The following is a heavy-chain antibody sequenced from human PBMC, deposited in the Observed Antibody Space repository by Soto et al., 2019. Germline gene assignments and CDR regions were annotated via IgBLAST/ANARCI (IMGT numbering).Heavy chain of an antibody. CDR1: GGSFTYT. D-gene: IGHD5-18*01. J-gene: IGHJ6*02. CDR3: ARLHSHGTYGMDV. V-gene: IGHV1-69*01. Sequence: QMHLVQSGAEVKKPGSSVKVSCKAPGGSFTYTLSWVRQAPGQGLEWMGGIIPIFGTTNYAQKFQDRVTITADESTKTAYMELKTLRSQDTAVYYCARLHSHGTYGMDVWGQGTKVTVSS. CDR2: IIPIFGTT.